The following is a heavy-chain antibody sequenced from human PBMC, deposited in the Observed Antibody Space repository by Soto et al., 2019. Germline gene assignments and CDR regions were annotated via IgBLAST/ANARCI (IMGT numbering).Heavy chain of an antibody. Sequence: ASVKVSCKASGYTFTSYGISWVRQAPGQGLEWMGWITSYSGNTNYAQKFQSRVNMTTDTSTSTAYMELRSLRSDDTALYYCARTYVSGTSSDYWGQGTLVTVSS. D-gene: IGHD3-10*01. V-gene: IGHV1-18*01. CDR3: ARTYVSGTSSDY. J-gene: IGHJ4*02. CDR2: ITSYSGNT. CDR1: GYTFTSYG.